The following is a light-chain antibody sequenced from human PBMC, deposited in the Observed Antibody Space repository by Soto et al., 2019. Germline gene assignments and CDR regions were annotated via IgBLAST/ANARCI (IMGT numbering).Light chain of an antibody. V-gene: IGLV2-14*01. CDR1: SSDVGAYNY. CDR3: SSYTSSTSYV. J-gene: IGLJ1*01. CDR2: EVS. Sequence: QSALTQPASVSGSPGQSITISCTGTSSDVGAYNYVSWYQQHPGKAPKLMIYEVSNRPSGVSIRFSGSKSGNTASLTISGLQAEDEAEYYCSSYTSSTSYVFGTGTKLTVL.